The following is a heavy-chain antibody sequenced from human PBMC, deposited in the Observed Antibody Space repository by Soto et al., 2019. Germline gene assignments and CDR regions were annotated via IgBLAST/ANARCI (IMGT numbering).Heavy chain of an antibody. Sequence: QVQLVESGGGLVKPGGSLRLSCAGSGFTFSDYYMSWFRQAPGKGLECVSYITSSDAIIYYTDSVKGRFTISRDNAKNSFYLQMNSLRAEDTAVYYCARESRPEYISGWYYFDYWGQGTLVTVSS. D-gene: IGHD6-19*01. CDR2: ITSSDAII. CDR1: GFTFSDYY. CDR3: ARESRPEYISGWYYFDY. V-gene: IGHV3-11*01. J-gene: IGHJ4*02.